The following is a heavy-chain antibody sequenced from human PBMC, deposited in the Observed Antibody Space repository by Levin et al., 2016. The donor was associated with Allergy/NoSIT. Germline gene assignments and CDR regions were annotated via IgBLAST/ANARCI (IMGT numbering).Heavy chain of an antibody. V-gene: IGHV1-69*04. CDR2: IIPVLGRV. D-gene: IGHD2-21*02. CDR1: GGTFRSYA. J-gene: IGHJ4*02. Sequence: SVKVSCKASGGTFRSYAISWVRQAPGQGLEWMGRIIPVLGRVNYAQNFQGRVTITADKSMKTVYMELSSPRSEDTAVYYCARDDRGGVCPDYWGQGTLVTVSS. CDR3: ARDDRGGVCPDY.